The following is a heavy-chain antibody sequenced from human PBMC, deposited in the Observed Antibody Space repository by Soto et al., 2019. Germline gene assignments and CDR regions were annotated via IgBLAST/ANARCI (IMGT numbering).Heavy chain of an antibody. CDR3: ARDPGLRFLEWLPKPGYYYYGMDV. D-gene: IGHD3-3*01. V-gene: IGHV4-31*03. J-gene: IGHJ6*02. Sequence: SDTLSLTCTVYGGSISSVCYYWSWIRQHPGKGLEWIGYIYYSGSTYYNPSLKSRVTISVDTSKNQFSLKLSSVTAADTAVYYCARDPGLRFLEWLPKPGYYYYGMDVWGQGTTVTAP. CDR1: GGSISSVCYY. CDR2: IYYSGST.